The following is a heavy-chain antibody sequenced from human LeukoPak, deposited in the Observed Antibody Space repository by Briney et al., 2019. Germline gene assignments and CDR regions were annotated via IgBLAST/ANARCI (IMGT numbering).Heavy chain of an antibody. Sequence: GGSLRLSCGASGFTFGTYWMHWVRQAPGKGLVWVSGINSDGGTTTYADSVKGRFTISRDNAKNTLYLQMNNLRAEDTAIYYCATDYYVSGSYYRLFYWGQGTLVTISS. D-gene: IGHD3-10*01. V-gene: IGHV3-74*01. CDR1: GFTFGTYW. CDR2: INSDGGTT. J-gene: IGHJ4*02. CDR3: ATDYYVSGSYYRLFY.